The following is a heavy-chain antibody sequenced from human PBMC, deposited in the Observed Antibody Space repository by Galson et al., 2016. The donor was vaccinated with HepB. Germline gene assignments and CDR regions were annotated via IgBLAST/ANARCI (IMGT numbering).Heavy chain of an antibody. V-gene: IGHV3-33*01. CDR2: VWNAGDIH. CDR3: AGDRGQGSQLDS. Sequence: SLRLSCAVSGFTFDTYGIHWVRQAPGKRLQWVAVVWNAGDIHSYADSVKGRFTISRDKSKNMVFLHMDSLRVDDTALYYCAGDRGQGSQLDSWGQGTTVTVSS. J-gene: IGHJ6*02. CDR1: GFTFDTYG. D-gene: IGHD1-1*01.